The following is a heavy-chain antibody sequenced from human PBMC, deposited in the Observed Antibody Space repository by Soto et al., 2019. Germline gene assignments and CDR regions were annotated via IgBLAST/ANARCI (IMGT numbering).Heavy chain of an antibody. CDR3: ARGGRYFGGY. J-gene: IGHJ4*02. CDR2: INHSGST. V-gene: IGHV4-34*01. Sequence: QVQLQQWGAGLLKPSETLSLTCAVYGGSFSGYYWSWIRQPPGKGLEWIGEINHSGSTNYNPSLKSRVTISVDTSKNQFSLKLSSVTAADTAVYYCARGGRYFGGYWGQGTLVTVSS. D-gene: IGHD3-9*01. CDR1: GGSFSGYY.